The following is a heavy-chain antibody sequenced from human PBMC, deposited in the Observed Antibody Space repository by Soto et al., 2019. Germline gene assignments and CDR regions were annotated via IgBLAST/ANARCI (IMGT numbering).Heavy chain of an antibody. CDR3: ARDLYIMTTVTKEVAAFDI. D-gene: IGHD4-17*01. Sequence: ASVKVSCKASGYTFTSYAMHWVRQAPGQRLEWMGWINAGNGNTKYSQKFQGRVTITRDTSASTAYMELSSLRSEDTAVYYCARDLYIMTTVTKEVAAFDIWGQGTMVTVSS. V-gene: IGHV1-3*01. CDR2: INAGNGNT. J-gene: IGHJ3*02. CDR1: GYTFTSYA.